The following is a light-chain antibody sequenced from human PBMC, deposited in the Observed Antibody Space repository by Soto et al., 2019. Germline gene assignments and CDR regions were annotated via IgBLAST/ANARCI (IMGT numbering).Light chain of an antibody. Sequence: EVGMTQSPATLSVSPGERATLSCRASENINNRLAWYQQTPGQAPRLLIYGASTRATGIPDRFRGSGSGTEFTRTIGSLQSEDFAVYYCHQYSDWTPWTFGQGNKVAIK. CDR1: ENINNR. V-gene: IGKV3-15*01. CDR2: GAS. J-gene: IGKJ1*01. CDR3: HQYSDWTPWT.